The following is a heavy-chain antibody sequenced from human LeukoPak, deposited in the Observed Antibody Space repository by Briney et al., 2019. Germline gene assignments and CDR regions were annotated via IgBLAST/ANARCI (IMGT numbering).Heavy chain of an antibody. CDR2: IYYSGST. V-gene: IGHV4-59*13. Sequence: SETLSLTCTVSGGSISSYYWSWIRQPPGKGLEWIGYIYYSGSTNYNPSLKSRVTISVDTSKNQFSLKLSSVTAADTAVYYCARDFLSSSEGNWFDPWGQGTLVTVSS. J-gene: IGHJ5*02. D-gene: IGHD6-6*01. CDR3: ARDFLSSSEGNWFDP. CDR1: GGSISSYY.